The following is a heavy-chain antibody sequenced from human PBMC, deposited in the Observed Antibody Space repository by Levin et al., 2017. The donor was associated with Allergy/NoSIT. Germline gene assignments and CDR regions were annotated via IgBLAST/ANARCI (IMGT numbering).Heavy chain of an antibody. CDR3: AKDPSATVTTYPDY. CDR2: ISGSGGST. CDR1: GFTFSSYA. V-gene: IGHV3-23*01. Sequence: GESLKISCAASGFTFSSYAMSWVRQAPGKGLEWVSAISGSGGSTYYADSVKGRFTISRDNSKNTLYLQMNSLRAEDTAVYYCAKDPSATVTTYPDYWGQGTLVTVSS. D-gene: IGHD4-11*01. J-gene: IGHJ4*02.